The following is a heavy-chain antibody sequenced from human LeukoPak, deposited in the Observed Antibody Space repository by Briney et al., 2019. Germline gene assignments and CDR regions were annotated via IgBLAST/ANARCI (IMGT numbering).Heavy chain of an antibody. J-gene: IGHJ4*02. V-gene: IGHV3-66*01. CDR2: IYSGGST. Sequence: ETLSLTCTVSGGSISSSSYYWGWVRQAPGKGLEWVSVIYSGGSTYYADSVKGRFTISRDSSKNTLYLQMNSLRAEDTAVYYCASTIDYWGQGTLVTVSS. CDR3: ASTIDY. CDR1: GGSISSSSYY.